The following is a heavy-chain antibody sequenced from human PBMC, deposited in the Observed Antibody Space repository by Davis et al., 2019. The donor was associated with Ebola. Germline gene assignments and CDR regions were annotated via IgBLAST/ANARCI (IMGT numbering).Heavy chain of an antibody. CDR1: GFTFSSYG. Sequence: GGSLRLSCAASGFTFSSYGMHWVRQAPGKGLEWVSYISSSSSTIYYADSVKGRFTISRDNAKNSLYLQMNSLRDEDTAVYYCARVFGPYYDSSGYYYGRHFDYWGQGTLVTVSS. CDR2: ISSSSSTI. CDR3: ARVFGPYYDSSGYYYGRHFDY. J-gene: IGHJ4*02. V-gene: IGHV3-48*02. D-gene: IGHD3-22*01.